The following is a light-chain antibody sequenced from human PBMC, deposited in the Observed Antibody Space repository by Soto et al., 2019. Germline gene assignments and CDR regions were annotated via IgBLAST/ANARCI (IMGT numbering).Light chain of an antibody. CDR2: GNG. Sequence: QSVLTQPPSVSGAPGQRVTISCTGSSSNIGAGYDVHWYQQLPGTAPKLLIYGNGNRPSGVPDRFSGSKSGTSASLAITGLQAEDEADYYCQSYDSSLSGYVVFGGGTKVTVL. J-gene: IGLJ2*01. CDR3: QSYDSSLSGYVV. V-gene: IGLV1-40*01. CDR1: SSNIGAGYD.